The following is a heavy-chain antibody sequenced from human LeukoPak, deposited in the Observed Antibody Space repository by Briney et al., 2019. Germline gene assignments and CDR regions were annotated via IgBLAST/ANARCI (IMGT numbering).Heavy chain of an antibody. CDR3: ARVWAGTTAY. CDR1: GFTFSSYA. CDR2: IKQDGSEK. D-gene: IGHD1-7*01. J-gene: IGHJ4*02. Sequence: GGSLRLSCAASGFTFSSYAMSWVRQAPGKGLEWVANIKQDGSEKYYVDSVKGRFTISRDNAKNSLYLQMNSLRAEDTAVYYCARVWAGTTAYWGQGTLVTVSS. V-gene: IGHV3-7*01.